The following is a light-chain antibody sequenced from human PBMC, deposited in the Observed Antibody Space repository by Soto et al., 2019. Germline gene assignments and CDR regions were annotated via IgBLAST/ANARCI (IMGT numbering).Light chain of an antibody. V-gene: IGKV1-5*03. CDR1: QSISSW. Sequence: DIQMTQSPSTLSASVGDRVTITCRASQSISSWLAWYQQKQGKAPKLLIYKASSLESGVPSRFSGSGSGTEFNLTISCVQHDDFATYYCQQYNSYSRTFGQGTKVESK. CDR2: KAS. CDR3: QQYNSYSRT. J-gene: IGKJ1*01.